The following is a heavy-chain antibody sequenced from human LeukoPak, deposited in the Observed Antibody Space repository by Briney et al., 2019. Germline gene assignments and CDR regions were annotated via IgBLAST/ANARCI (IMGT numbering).Heavy chain of an antibody. D-gene: IGHD4-17*01. CDR1: GGSISSYY. CDR2: IYYSGST. Sequence: SETLSLTCTVSGGSISSYYWSWIRQPPGKGLEWIGYIYYSGSTNYNPSLKSRVTISVDTSKNQFSLKLSSVTAADTAVYYCARDYGDYYFDYWGQGALVTVSS. J-gene: IGHJ4*02. V-gene: IGHV4-59*01. CDR3: ARDYGDYYFDY.